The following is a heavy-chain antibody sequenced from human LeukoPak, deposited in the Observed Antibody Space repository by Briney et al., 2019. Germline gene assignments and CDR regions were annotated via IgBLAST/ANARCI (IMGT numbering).Heavy chain of an antibody. CDR1: GYTFTSNY. J-gene: IGHJ5*02. D-gene: IGHD3-16*02. Sequence: GASVKVSCKAFGYTFTSNYMHWVRQAPGQGPEWMGVISPSGGSTTYAQKLQGRVTMTTDTSTSTAYMELRSLRSDDTAVYYCARAAGWGGVISEFDPWGQGTLVTVSS. V-gene: IGHV1-46*01. CDR3: ARAAGWGGVISEFDP. CDR2: ISPSGGST.